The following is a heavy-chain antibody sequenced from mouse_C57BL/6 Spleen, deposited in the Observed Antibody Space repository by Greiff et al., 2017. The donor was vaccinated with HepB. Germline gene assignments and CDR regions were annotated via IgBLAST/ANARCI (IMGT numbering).Heavy chain of an antibody. CDR2: ISDGGSYT. CDR3: ARDRGDYYAMDY. Sequence: DVKLVESGGGLVKPGGSLKLSCAASGFTFSSYAMSWVRQTPEKRLEWVGTISDGGSYTYYPDNVKGRFTISRDNAKNKLYLQMSQLKSEDTAMYYCARDRGDYYAMDYWGQGTSVTVSS. D-gene: IGHD2-13*01. V-gene: IGHV5-4*01. CDR1: GFTFSSYA. J-gene: IGHJ4*01.